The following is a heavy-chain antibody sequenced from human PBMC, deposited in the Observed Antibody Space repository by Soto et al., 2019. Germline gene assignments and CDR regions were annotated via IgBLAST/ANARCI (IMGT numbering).Heavy chain of an antibody. CDR2: IYPGDSDT. V-gene: IGHV5-51*01. D-gene: IGHD3-10*01. Sequence: PGAALKISCKGSGYSFTSYWIGRVRQMPGKGLEWMGIIYPGDSDTRYSPSFEGQVSISADKSISTAYLQWSSLKASDTAIYYCARGDSTPYYYYGMDVWGQGTTVTVSS. J-gene: IGHJ6*02. CDR3: ARGDSTPYYYYGMDV. CDR1: GYSFTSYW.